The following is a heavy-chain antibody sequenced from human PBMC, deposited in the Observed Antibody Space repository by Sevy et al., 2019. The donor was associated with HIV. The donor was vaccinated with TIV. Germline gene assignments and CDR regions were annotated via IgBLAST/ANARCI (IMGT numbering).Heavy chain of an antibody. V-gene: IGHV3-49*04. CDR1: GFTFGDYA. CDR3: TRGGPGITIFGVVIMSRGMDV. D-gene: IGHD3-3*01. Sequence: GGSLRLSCTASGFTFGDYAMSWVRQAPGKGLEWVGFIRSKAYGGTTENAASVKGRFTISRDDSKSIAYLQMNSLKTEDTAVYYCTRGGPGITIFGVVIMSRGMDVWGQGTTVTVSS. CDR2: IRSKAYGGTT. J-gene: IGHJ6*02.